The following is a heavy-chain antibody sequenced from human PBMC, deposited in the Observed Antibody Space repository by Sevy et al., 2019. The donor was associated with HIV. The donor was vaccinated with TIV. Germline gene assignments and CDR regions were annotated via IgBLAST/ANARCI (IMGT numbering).Heavy chain of an antibody. CDR1: GFTFSSHW. J-gene: IGHJ6*02. CDR2: INSHGTIT. CDR3: ARGQLLQFLEWPSYGLDL. D-gene: IGHD3-3*01. V-gene: IGHV3-74*01. Sequence: GGSLRLSCAVSGFTFSSHWMFWVRQAPGKGLVWVSHINSHGTITNDADSVKGRFAISRDNTKNTIYLQMNSLRAEDTAVYYCARGQLLQFLEWPSYGLDLWGQGTTVTVSS.